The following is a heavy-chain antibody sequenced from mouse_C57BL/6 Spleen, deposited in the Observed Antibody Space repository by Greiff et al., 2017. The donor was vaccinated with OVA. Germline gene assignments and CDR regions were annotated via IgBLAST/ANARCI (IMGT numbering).Heavy chain of an antibody. V-gene: IGHV1-64*01. CDR1: GYTFTSYW. CDR3: ARGYEYLYYAMDY. D-gene: IGHD5-1*01. Sequence: QVQLQQPGAELVKPGASVKLSCKASGYTFTSYWMHWVKQRPGQGLEWIGMIHPNSGSTNYNEKFKSKATLTVDKSSSTAYMQLSSLTSEDSAVYYCARGYEYLYYAMDYWGQGTSGTVSS. CDR2: IHPNSGST. J-gene: IGHJ4*01.